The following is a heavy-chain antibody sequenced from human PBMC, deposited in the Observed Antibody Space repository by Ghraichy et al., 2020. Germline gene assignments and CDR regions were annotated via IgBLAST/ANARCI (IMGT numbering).Heavy chain of an antibody. V-gene: IGHV1-2*02. CDR2: INPNSGGT. CDR3: ARDPQGAPWGWFDP. CDR1: GYTFTGYY. J-gene: IGHJ5*02. Sequence: ASVKVSCKASGYTFTGYYMHWVRQAPGQGLEWMGWINPNSGGTNYAQKFQGRVTMTRDTSISTAYMELSRLRSDDTAVYYCARDPQGAPWGWFDPWGQGTLVTVSS. D-gene: IGHD3-16*01.